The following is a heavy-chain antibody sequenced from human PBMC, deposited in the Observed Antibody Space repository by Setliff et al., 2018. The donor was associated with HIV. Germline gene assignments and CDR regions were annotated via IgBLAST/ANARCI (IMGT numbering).Heavy chain of an antibody. CDR3: ARLEYYSDGNGYLQFYFDY. CDR2: FYTSGSI. D-gene: IGHD3-22*01. V-gene: IGHV4-4*09. Sequence: SETMSLTCTVSGGSFTTYYWSWLRQPPGKELEWIGYFYTSGSINYNPSLKSRVTISIDTSKNQFSLKLNAVTAADTAVYYCARLEYYSDGNGYLQFYFDYWGQGTLVTVSS. J-gene: IGHJ4*02. CDR1: GGSFTTYY.